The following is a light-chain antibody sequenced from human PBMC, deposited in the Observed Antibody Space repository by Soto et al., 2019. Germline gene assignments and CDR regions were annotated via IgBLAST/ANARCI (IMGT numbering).Light chain of an antibody. CDR2: AAS. CDR3: QQSYSTPRGLT. Sequence: DIQMTQSPSSLSASVGDRVTITCRASQSISSYLNWYQQKPEKAPKLLIYAASSLQSGVPSRFSGSGSGTDFTLTIISLQPEDFATYYCQQSYSTPRGLTFGGGTKVEIK. J-gene: IGKJ4*01. V-gene: IGKV1-39*01. CDR1: QSISSY.